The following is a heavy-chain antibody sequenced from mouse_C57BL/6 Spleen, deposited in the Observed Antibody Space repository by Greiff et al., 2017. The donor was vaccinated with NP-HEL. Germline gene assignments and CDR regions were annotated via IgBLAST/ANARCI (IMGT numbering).Heavy chain of an antibody. Sequence: VQLQQSGAELVKPGASVKISCKASGYAFSSYWMNWVKQRPGKGLEWIGQIYPGDGDTNYNGKFKGKATLTADKSSSTAYMQLSSLTSEDSAVYFCAREGSYYDGYPWFAYWGQGTLVTVSA. CDR3: AREGSYYDGYPWFAY. CDR2: IYPGDGDT. CDR1: GYAFSSYW. V-gene: IGHV1-80*01. J-gene: IGHJ3*01. D-gene: IGHD2-3*01.